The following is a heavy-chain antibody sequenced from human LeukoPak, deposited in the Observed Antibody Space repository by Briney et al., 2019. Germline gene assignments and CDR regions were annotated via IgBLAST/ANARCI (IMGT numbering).Heavy chain of an antibody. V-gene: IGHV3-23*01. CDR3: AKGTATVPSIYSYLDV. CDR2: ISGSDDTT. D-gene: IGHD4-17*01. CDR1: GFTFTNFA. J-gene: IGHJ6*03. Sequence: GGSLRLSCATSGFTFTNFAMSWVRQASGKGLEWVSAISGSDDTTYYANSVKGRFTIFRDDSKNTVYLQMNSLRAEGTAVYYWAKGTATVPSIYSYLDVWGKGTTVTVSS.